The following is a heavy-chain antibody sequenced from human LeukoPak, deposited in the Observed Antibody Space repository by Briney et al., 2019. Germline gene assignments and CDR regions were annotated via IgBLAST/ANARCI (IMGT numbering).Heavy chain of an antibody. J-gene: IGHJ4*02. D-gene: IGHD4-17*01. CDR3: ARAIRGYGDYVDYFDY. V-gene: IGHV4-4*02. Sequence: PSETLSLTCAVSGGSISSSNWWSWVRQPPGKGLEWIGEIYHSGSTNYNPSLKSRVTISVDRSKNQFSLKLSSVTAADTAVYYCARAIRGYGDYVDYFDYWGQGTLVTVSS. CDR2: IYHSGST. CDR1: GGSISSSNW.